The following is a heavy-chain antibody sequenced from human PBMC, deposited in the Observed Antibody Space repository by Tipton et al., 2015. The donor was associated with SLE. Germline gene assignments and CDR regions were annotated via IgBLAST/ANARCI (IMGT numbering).Heavy chain of an antibody. CDR1: GGSISSYY. CDR3: ARGTKLGNHYYYYYMDV. J-gene: IGHJ6*03. D-gene: IGHD7-27*01. CDR2: IYYSGST. Sequence: LRLSCTVSGGSISSYYWSWIRQPPGEGLEWIGYIYYSGSTNYNPSLKSRVTISVDTSKNQFSLKLSSVTAADTAVYYCARGTKLGNHYYYYYMDVWGKGTTVTVSS. V-gene: IGHV4-59*01.